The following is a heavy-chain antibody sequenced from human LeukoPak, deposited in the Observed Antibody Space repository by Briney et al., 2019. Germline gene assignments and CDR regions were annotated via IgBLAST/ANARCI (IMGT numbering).Heavy chain of an antibody. CDR1: GYTFTGYY. V-gene: IGHV1-2*02. J-gene: IGHJ4*02. CDR2: INPNSGGT. Sequence: ASVKVSCKASGYTFTGYYMHWVRQAPGQGLERMGWINPNSGGTNYAQKFQGRVTMTGDRSISTAYTELSRLRSDDTAVYYCARERTPGSGYGVDYWGQGTVVTVSS. CDR3: ARERTPGSGYGVDY. D-gene: IGHD6-25*01.